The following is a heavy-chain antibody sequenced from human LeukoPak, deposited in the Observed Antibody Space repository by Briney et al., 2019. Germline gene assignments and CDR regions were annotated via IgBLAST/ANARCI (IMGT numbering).Heavy chain of an antibody. V-gene: IGHV4-34*12. J-gene: IGHJ3*02. Sequence: SETLSLTCAVYGGSFSGYYWSWIRQPPGKGLEWIGEIVHTGNTNYNPSLKSRVTISIDTSKNQFSLKLISVTAADTAVYYCARAGLRRGSAFDIWGQGTIVTVSS. CDR1: GGSFSGYY. D-gene: IGHD4-17*01. CDR2: IVHTGNT. CDR3: ARAGLRRGSAFDI.